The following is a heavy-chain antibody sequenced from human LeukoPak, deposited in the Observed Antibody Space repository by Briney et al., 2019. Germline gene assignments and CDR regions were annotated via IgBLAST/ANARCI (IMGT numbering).Heavy chain of an antibody. CDR2: IYISGST. Sequence: PSETLSLTRTVSGGSISSYYWSWIRQPAGKGLEWVGRIYISGSTNYNPSLKSRVTMSLDRFKNQFSLKLSSVTAADTAVYYCARDLYDSSGYTENWFDPWGQGTLVTVSS. V-gene: IGHV4-4*07. CDR1: GGSISSYY. CDR3: ARDLYDSSGYTENWFDP. J-gene: IGHJ5*02. D-gene: IGHD3-22*01.